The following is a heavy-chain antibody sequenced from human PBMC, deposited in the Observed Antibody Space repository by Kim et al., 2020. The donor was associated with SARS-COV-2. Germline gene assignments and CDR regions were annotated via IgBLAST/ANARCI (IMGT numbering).Heavy chain of an antibody. J-gene: IGHJ6*02. V-gene: IGHV3-7*01. Sequence: YYVDSVKGRFTISRDNAKNSLYLQMHTLRAEDTAVYYCARGGLGTFYGLDVWGQGTTVTVSS. D-gene: IGHD1-1*01. CDR3: ARGGLGTFYGLDV.